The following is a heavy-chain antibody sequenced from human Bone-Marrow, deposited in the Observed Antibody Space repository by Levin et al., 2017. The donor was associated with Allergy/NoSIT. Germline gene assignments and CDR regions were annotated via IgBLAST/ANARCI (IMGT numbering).Heavy chain of an antibody. CDR1: GFTFKSYG. V-gene: IGHV3-30*18. CDR2: ISYDGSNI. D-gene: IGHD6-13*01. CDR3: AKETGYASRRDFDY. Sequence: SGGSLRLSCAASGFTFKSYGMHWVRQAPGKGLEWVSVISYDGSNIYYADSVQGRFTISRDNSKNTLYLQMNSLRVDDTAVYYCAKETGYASRRDFDYWGQGTLVTVSS. J-gene: IGHJ4*02.